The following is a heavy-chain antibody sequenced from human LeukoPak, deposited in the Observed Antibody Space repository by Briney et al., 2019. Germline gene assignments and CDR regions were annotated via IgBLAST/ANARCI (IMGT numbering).Heavy chain of an antibody. Sequence: ASVKVSCKASGYTFTSYGISWVRQAPGQGLEWMGWISAYNGNTNYAQKLQGRVAMTTDTSTSTAYMELRSLRSDDTAVYYCARDRRLWFGEFLYYYYYMDVWGKGTTVTISS. CDR3: ARDRRLWFGEFLYYYYYMDV. J-gene: IGHJ6*03. V-gene: IGHV1-18*01. D-gene: IGHD3-10*01. CDR1: GYTFTSYG. CDR2: ISAYNGNT.